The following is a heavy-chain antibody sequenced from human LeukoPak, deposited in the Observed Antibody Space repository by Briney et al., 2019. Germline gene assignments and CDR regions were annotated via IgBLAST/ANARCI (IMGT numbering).Heavy chain of an antibody. CDR2: IYPGDSDT. V-gene: IGHV5-51*01. J-gene: IGHJ4*02. D-gene: IGHD5-18*01. CDR3: ARHPPPENYGPNGYYYFDY. Sequence: GESLEISCKGSGYSFASYWIGWVRQMPGKCLDWMGIIYPGDSDTRYSPSFQGQVTISADKSISTAYLQWSSLKASDTAMYYCARHPPPENYGPNGYYYFDYWGQGTLVTVSS. CDR1: GYSFASYW.